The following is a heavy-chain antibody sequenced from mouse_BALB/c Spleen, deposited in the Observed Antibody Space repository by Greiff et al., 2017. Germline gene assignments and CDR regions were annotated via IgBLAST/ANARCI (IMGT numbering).Heavy chain of an antibody. CDR3: GRELGFDY. CDR1: GYAFTSYN. Sequence: EVQLQQSGPELVKPGASVKVSCKASGYAFTSYNMYWVKQSHGKSLEWIGYFDPYNGGTSYNQKFKGNATLTADKSSSTAYMELARLTSEDSAIYYCGRELGFDYWGQGTTLTVSS. V-gene: IGHV1S135*01. CDR2: FDPYNGGT. J-gene: IGHJ2*01.